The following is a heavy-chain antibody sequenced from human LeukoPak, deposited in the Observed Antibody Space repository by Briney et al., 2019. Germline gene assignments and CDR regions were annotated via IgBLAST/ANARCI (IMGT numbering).Heavy chain of an antibody. J-gene: IGHJ4*02. CDR1: GYTFTSYA. V-gene: IGHV1-3*01. CDR3: ARDRGIVVVPAALGY. CDR2: INAGNGNT. D-gene: IGHD2-2*01. Sequence: GSSVKVSCKASGYTFTSYAMHWVRQAPGQRLEWMGWINAGNGNTKYSQKFQGRVTITRDTSASTAYMELSSLRSEDTAVYYCARDRGIVVVPAALGYWGQGTLVTVSS.